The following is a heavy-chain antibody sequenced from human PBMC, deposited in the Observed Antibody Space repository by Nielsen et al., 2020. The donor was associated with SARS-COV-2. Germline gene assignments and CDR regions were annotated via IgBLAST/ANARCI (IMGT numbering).Heavy chain of an antibody. CDR3: AQSGSGYSRYDF. D-gene: IGHD5-12*01. Sequence: GESLKISCAASGFTFSSYAMSWVRQAPGTGLEWVSAISAGGGTTYYADSVKGRFTISRDNSKNTLYLQMNSLRADDTAVYYCAQSGSGYSRYDFWGQGTLITVSS. CDR2: ISAGGGTT. CDR1: GFTFSSYA. J-gene: IGHJ4*02. V-gene: IGHV3-23*01.